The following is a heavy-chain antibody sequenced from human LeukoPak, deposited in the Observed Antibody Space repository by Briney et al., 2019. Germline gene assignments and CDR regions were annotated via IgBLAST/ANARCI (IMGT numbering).Heavy chain of an antibody. CDR3: ARHTTYATSSRVFDY. Sequence: GESLKISCSGSGYSFTNYWIGWVRQMPGEGLEWMGIIYPDDSNTRYSPSFQGQVTITADKSINTAFLHWSSLKASDTAKYYCARHTTYATSSRVFDYWGQGTLVTVSS. D-gene: IGHD6-6*01. CDR1: GYSFTNYW. CDR2: IYPDDSNT. J-gene: IGHJ4*02. V-gene: IGHV5-51*01.